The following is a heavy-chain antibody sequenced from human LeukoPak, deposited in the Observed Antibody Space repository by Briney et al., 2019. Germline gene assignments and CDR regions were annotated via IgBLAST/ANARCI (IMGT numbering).Heavy chain of an antibody. V-gene: IGHV3-53*01. CDR2: IYSGGST. D-gene: IGHD6-6*01. J-gene: IGHJ4*02. CDR3: AVWSSSSFNY. Sequence: GGSLRLSCAASGFTVSSNYMSWVRQAPGKGLEWVSVIYSGGSTYYADSVKGRLTISRDNSKNTLYLQMNSLRAEDTAVYYCAVWSSSSFNYWGQGTLVTVSS. CDR1: GFTVSSNY.